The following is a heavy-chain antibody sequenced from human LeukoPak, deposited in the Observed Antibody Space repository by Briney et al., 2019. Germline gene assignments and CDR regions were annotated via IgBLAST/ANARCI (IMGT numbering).Heavy chain of an antibody. CDR3: ARGYYPPRWYFDL. CDR2: IIEKGNA. D-gene: IGHD3-10*01. Sequence: PSETPSLTCALYGGSFSSYSWSWTWIRQTPEKGLEWIGEIIEKGNANYNPSLKSRVTIDLDTSKNQFSLKLTSMTAADTAMYYCARGYYPPRWYFDLWGRGTLVTVSS. V-gene: IGHV4-34*01. CDR1: GGSFSSYS. J-gene: IGHJ2*01.